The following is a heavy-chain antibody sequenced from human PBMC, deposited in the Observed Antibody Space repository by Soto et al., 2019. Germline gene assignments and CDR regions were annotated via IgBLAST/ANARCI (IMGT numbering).Heavy chain of an antibody. CDR3: ASAMVRGVFFRG. V-gene: IGHV1-2*02. CDR1: VYPYPCAF. D-gene: IGHD3-10*01. CDR2: INPNSGGT. Sequence: ASVRVACRAAVYPYPCAFMLGLRQANGPGLDWMGWINPNSGGTNYAQKFQGRVTMTRDTSISTAYMELSRLRSDDTAVYYCASAMVRGVFFRGWGQGNRVTVAA. J-gene: IGHJ4*02.